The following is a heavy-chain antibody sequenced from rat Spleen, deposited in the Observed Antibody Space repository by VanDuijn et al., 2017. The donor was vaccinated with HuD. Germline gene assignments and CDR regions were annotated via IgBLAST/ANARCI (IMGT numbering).Heavy chain of an antibody. J-gene: IGHJ3*01. D-gene: IGHD1-12*02. CDR1: GFTFSDYY. CDR3: TTDHEMVLITTDFAY. Sequence: EVQLVESGGGLVQPGRSLKLSCAASGFTFSDYYMAWVRQAPTKGLEWVASISYDGGSTYYRDSVKGRFTISRDNAKSSLYLQMDSLRSEDTATYYCTTDHEMVLITTDFAYWGQGTLVTVSS. V-gene: IGHV5-20*01. CDR2: ISYDGGST.